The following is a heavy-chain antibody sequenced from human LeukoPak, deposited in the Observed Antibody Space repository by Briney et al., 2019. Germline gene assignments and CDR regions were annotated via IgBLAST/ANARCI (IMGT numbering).Heavy chain of an antibody. D-gene: IGHD3-22*01. CDR1: GSTFSSYS. Sequence: GGSLRLSCAASGSTFSSYSMNWVRQAPGKGLEWVSSISSSSSYIYYADSVKGRFTISRDNAKNSLYLQMNSLRAEDTAVYYCARETYYYDSSGYYSLAFDYWGQGTLVTVSS. CDR2: ISSSSSYI. J-gene: IGHJ4*02. V-gene: IGHV3-21*01. CDR3: ARETYYYDSSGYYSLAFDY.